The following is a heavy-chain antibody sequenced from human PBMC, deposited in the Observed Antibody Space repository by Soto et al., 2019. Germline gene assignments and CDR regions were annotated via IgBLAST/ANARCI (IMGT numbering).Heavy chain of an antibody. CDR1: GGTFSSYA. D-gene: IGHD6-19*01. V-gene: IGHV1-69*06. Sequence: QVQLVQSGAEVKKPGSSVKVSCKASGGTFSSYAISWVRQAPGQGLEWMGGIIPIFGTANYAQKFQGRVTLTADKSTSTAYRELSTLRADDTAVYYCAREYSSGWSSGMHVWDQCTTVTVSS. J-gene: IGHJ6*02. CDR2: IIPIFGTA. CDR3: AREYSSGWSSGMHV.